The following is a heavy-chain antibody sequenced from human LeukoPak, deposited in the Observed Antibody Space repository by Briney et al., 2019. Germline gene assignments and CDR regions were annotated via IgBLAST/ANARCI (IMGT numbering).Heavy chain of an antibody. J-gene: IGHJ3*02. CDR3: ARGATDAFDI. V-gene: IGHV3-30*02. CDR2: IRYDGSNK. Sequence: GGSLRLSCAASGFTFSSYGMHWVRQAPGKGLEWVAFIRYDGSNKYYVDSVKGRFTISRDNAKNTLYLQMNSLRAEDTAVYYCARGATDAFDIWGQGTMVTVSS. CDR1: GFTFSSYG. D-gene: IGHD2-15*01.